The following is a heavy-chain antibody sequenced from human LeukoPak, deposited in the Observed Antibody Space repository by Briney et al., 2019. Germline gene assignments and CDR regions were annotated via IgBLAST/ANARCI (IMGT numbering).Heavy chain of an antibody. J-gene: IGHJ4*02. V-gene: IGHV4-34*01. CDR3: ASEGIAAATPGVGY. CDR2: INHSGST. CDR1: GGSFSGYY. Sequence: SETLSLTCAVYGGSFSGYYWSWIRQPPGKGLEWIGGINHSGSTNYNPSLKSRVTISVDTYKNQFSLKLSSVTAADTAVYYCASEGIAAATPGVGYWGQGTLVTVSS. D-gene: IGHD6-13*01.